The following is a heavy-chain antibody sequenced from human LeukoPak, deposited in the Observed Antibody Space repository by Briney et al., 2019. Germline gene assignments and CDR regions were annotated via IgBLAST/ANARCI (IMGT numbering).Heavy chain of an antibody. J-gene: IGHJ4*02. CDR1: GFTFSSYG. CDR2: ISYDGSNK. Sequence: GGSLRLSCAASGFTFSSYGMHWVRQAPSKGLEWVAVISYDGSNKYYADSVKGRFTISRDNSKNTLYLQMNSLRAEDTAVYYCAKSRYHFDYWGQGTLVTVSS. CDR3: AKSRYHFDY. D-gene: IGHD3-9*01. V-gene: IGHV3-30*18.